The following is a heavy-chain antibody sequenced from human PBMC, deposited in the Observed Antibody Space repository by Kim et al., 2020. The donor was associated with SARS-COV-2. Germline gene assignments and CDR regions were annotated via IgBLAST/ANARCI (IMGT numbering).Heavy chain of an antibody. D-gene: IGHD3-3*01. J-gene: IGHJ4*02. CDR3: ARARRITIFGVVRSYFDY. V-gene: IGHV4-59*01. Sequence: KGRVTISGATSKNQFSLKLSSVTAADTAVYYCARARRITIFGVVRSYFDYWGQGTLVTVSS.